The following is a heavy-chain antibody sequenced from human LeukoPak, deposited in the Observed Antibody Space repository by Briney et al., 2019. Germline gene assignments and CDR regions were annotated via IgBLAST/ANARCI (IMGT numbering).Heavy chain of an antibody. CDR2: IYSSGST. CDR1: GGSISSGSYY. CDR3: ARVRIVVVPAANRLPTNKDYSYYYMDV. D-gene: IGHD2-2*01. V-gene: IGHV4-61*02. J-gene: IGHJ6*03. Sequence: SETLSLTCTVSGGSISSGSYYWSWIRQPAGKGLERIGRIYSSGSTNYNPSLKSRVTISVDTSKNQFSLKLSSVTAADTAVYYCARVRIVVVPAANRLPTNKDYSYYYMDVWGKGTTVTVSS.